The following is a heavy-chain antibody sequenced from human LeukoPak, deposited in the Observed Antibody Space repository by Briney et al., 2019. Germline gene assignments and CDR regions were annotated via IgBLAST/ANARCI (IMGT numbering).Heavy chain of an antibody. Sequence: ASVKVSCKASGYTFTSYDINWVRQATGQGLEWMGWMNPNSGNTGYAQKFQGRVTITRNTSISTAYMELSSLRSEDTAVYYCARATSGSLAIDYWGQGTLVTVSS. CDR1: GYTFTSYD. CDR2: MNPNSGNT. CDR3: ARATSGSLAIDY. V-gene: IGHV1-8*03. J-gene: IGHJ4*02. D-gene: IGHD1-26*01.